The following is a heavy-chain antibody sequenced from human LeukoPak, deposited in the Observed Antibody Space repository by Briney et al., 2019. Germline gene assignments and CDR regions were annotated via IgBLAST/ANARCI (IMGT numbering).Heavy chain of an antibody. V-gene: IGHV3-74*01. J-gene: IGHJ6*03. CDR3: ANGALRLYYIDV. CDR2: IIGDGSLI. Sequence: PGGSLRLSCAASGFTFSRSWMHWVRQVPGKGLVWVSCIIGDGSLIHYADSVKGRFTVSRDNAKNTVYLQMNSLRAEDTAVYYCANGALRLYYIDVWGKGTTVTVSS. CDR1: GFTFSRSW. D-gene: IGHD3-16*01.